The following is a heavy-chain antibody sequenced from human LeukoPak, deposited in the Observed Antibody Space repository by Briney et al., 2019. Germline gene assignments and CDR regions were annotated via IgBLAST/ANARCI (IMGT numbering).Heavy chain of an antibody. CDR1: GYSISSGYY. J-gene: IGHJ4*02. CDR2: IYHSGST. D-gene: IGHD4-17*01. Sequence: SETLSLTCAVSGYSISSGYYWGWIRQPPGKGLEWIGSIYHSGSTYCNPSLKSRVTISVDTSKNQFSLKLSSVTAADTAVYYCASLSDYGDQLDYWGQGTLVTVSS. V-gene: IGHV4-38-2*01. CDR3: ASLSDYGDQLDY.